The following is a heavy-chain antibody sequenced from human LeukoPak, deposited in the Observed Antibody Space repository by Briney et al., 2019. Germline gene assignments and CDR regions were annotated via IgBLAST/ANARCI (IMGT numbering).Heavy chain of an antibody. CDR3: ARSGSYSPTDY. CDR2: IRNKANSYTT. V-gene: IGHV3-72*01. J-gene: IGHJ4*02. Sequence: LSLTCTVSGYSISSGYYWGWIRQPPGKGLEWVGRIRNKANSYTTEYAASVKGRFTISRDDSKNSLYLQMNSLKTEDTAVYYCARSGSYSPTDYWGQGTLVTVSS. D-gene: IGHD1-26*01. CDR1: GYSISSGYY.